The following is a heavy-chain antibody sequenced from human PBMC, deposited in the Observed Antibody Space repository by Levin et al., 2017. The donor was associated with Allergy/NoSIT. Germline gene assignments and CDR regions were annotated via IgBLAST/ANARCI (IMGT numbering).Heavy chain of an antibody. CDR2: INTNTGNP. J-gene: IGHJ6*03. CDR1: GYTFTSYA. Sequence: ASVKVSCKASGYTFTSYAMNWVRQAPGQGLEWMGWINTNTGNPTYAQGFTGRFVFSLDTSVSTAYLQISSLKAEDTAVYYCARGDVVVPAASTAYYYYYMDVWGKGTTVTVSS. CDR3: ARGDVVVPAASTAYYYYYMDV. V-gene: IGHV7-4-1*02. D-gene: IGHD2-2*01.